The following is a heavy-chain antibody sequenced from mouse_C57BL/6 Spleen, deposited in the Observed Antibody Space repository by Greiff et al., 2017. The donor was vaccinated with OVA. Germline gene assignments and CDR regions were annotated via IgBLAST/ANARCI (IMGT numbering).Heavy chain of an antibody. CDR1: GYTFPDYH. J-gene: IGHJ1*03. D-gene: IGHD1-1*01. Sequence: VQPQQSGPELVKPGASVKIFCKASGYTFPDYHINRVKQRPGQGLEWIGCIYPGSGNTKYNEKFKGKATFTVDTSSSTAYMQVSSLASEDSAVCFCAICGSSHWYFDVWGTGTTVTVSS. CDR2: IYPGSGNT. CDR3: AICGSSHWYFDV. V-gene: IGHV1-84*01.